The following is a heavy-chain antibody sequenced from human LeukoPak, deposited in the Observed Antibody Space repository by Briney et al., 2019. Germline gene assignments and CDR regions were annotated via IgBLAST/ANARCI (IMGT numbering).Heavy chain of an antibody. J-gene: IGHJ3*02. D-gene: IGHD3-16*01. CDR1: GSTFSS. CDR3: ARDLVSGAYTFDI. V-gene: IGHV3-48*03. Sequence: GGSLRLSCAASGSTFSSFSTYDFNWVRQAPGKGLEWVSYISSSGATIYYADSVKGRFTVSRDNAKNSLYLQMNSLKAEDTAIYYCARDLVSGAYTFDIWGHGTMVTVSS. CDR2: ISSSGATI.